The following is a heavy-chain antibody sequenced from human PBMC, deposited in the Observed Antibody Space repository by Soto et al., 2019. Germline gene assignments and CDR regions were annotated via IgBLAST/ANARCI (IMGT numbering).Heavy chain of an antibody. Sequence: QVQLVQSGAEVKKPGSSVKVSCKASGGTFSSYAISWVRQAPGQGLEWMGGIIPIFGTANYAQKFQGRVKIAADESTSTAYMELSSLRSEDTAVYYCARDEARDTAMVRHYYYYGMDVWGQGTTVTVSS. J-gene: IGHJ6*02. D-gene: IGHD5-18*01. CDR2: IIPIFGTA. V-gene: IGHV1-69*01. CDR1: GGTFSSYA. CDR3: ARDEARDTAMVRHYYYYGMDV.